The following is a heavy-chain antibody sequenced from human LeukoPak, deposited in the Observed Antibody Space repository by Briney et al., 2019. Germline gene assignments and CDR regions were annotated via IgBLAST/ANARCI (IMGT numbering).Heavy chain of an antibody. CDR1: GFTFSTYS. J-gene: IGHJ4*02. V-gene: IGHV3-21*01. CDR3: ARDPQYCSGGSCYSFDN. CDR2: IISSSSYI. Sequence: MPGGSLRLSCAASGFTFSTYSMNWVRQAPGKGLEWVSSIISSSSYIYYADSVKGRFTISRDNAKNSLYLQMNSLRAEDTAVYYCARDPQYCSGGSCYSFDNWGQGTLVTVSS. D-gene: IGHD2-15*01.